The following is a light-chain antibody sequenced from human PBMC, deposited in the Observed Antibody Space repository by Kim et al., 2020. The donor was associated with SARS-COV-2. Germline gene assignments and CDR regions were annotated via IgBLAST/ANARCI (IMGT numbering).Light chain of an antibody. J-gene: IGLJ1*01. CDR3: NSYAGSNTLV. CDR2: EVS. CDR1: SSDIGAYNY. Sequence: GQSITISCTGTSSDIGAYNYVSWYRQHQGRAPTLMIYEVSERPSGISSRFSGSKSGNTASLTISGLQAEDEADYYCNSYAGSNTLVFGSGTKVTVL. V-gene: IGLV2-14*03.